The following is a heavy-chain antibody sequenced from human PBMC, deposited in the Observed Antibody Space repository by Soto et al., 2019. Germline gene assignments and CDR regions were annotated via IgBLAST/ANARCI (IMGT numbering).Heavy chain of an antibody. D-gene: IGHD1-26*01. CDR3: ARSLGETTSLFDY. J-gene: IGHJ4*02. CDR1: GYIFIHCF. V-gene: IGHV1-46*01. Sequence: QVQLVQSGAEMKQPGASVKLSCQASGYIFIHCFMHWVRQAPGQGLEWMGGINPSSGTTTYAQKFQGRVTVTRDTSTIIVYMELSSLGSGDTAMYYCARSLGETTSLFDYLGQGSLVTVSA. CDR2: INPSSGTT.